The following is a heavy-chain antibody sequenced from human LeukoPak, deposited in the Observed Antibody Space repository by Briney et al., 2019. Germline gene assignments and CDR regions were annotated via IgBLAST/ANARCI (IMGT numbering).Heavy chain of an antibody. CDR2: ISSSGSTM. Sequence: TGGSLRLSCAASGLSFSTYEMNWVRQAPGKGLEWVSYISSSGSTMYYADSVKGRATISRDNAKNSLYLQMNSLRVEDTAVYFCARKVFTYWYFDPWGRGTLVTLSS. D-gene: IGHD2-8*01. CDR1: GLSFSTYE. V-gene: IGHV3-48*03. CDR3: ARKVFTYWYFDP. J-gene: IGHJ2*01.